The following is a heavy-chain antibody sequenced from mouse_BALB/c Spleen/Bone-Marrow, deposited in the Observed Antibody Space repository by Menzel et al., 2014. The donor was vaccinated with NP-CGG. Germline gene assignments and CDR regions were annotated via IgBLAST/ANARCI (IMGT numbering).Heavy chain of an antibody. V-gene: IGHV2-9*02. D-gene: IGHD2-1*01. CDR1: GFSLTSYG. CDR2: IWAGGST. J-gene: IGHJ4*01. CDR3: ARDENYYGNYGTMDY. Sequence: AMLVESGPGLVAPSQSLSITCTVSGFSLTSYGVHWVRQPSGKGLEWLGVIWAGGSTNYNSALMSRLSISKDSSKSQVFLKMNSLQTDDTAMYYCARDENYYGNYGTMDYWGQGTSVTVSS.